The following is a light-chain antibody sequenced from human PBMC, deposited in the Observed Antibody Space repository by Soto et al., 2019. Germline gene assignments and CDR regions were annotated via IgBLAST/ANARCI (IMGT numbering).Light chain of an antibody. CDR1: QSFSSTY. V-gene: IGKV3-20*01. J-gene: IGKJ4*01. CDR3: QQYGSSPLT. Sequence: EIVLTQSPGTLSLSPGERATLSCRASQSFSSTYLAWYQQKPGRAPRLLISGTSSRATGIPDRFSGSGSGTDFTLTISGLEPEDFAVYYCQQYGSSPLTFGGGTKVEIK. CDR2: GTS.